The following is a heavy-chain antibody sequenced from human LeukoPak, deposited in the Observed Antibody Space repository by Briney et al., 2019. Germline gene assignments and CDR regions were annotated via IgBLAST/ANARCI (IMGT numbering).Heavy chain of an antibody. V-gene: IGHV4-39*01. J-gene: IGHJ4*02. CDR2: IYYSGST. Sequence: SETLSLTCTVSGGSISSSSYYWGWIRQPPGKGLEWIGSIYYSGSTYYNPSLKSRVTISVDTSKNQFSLKLSSVTAADTAVYYCARIRRYDLKTDYWGQGTLVTVSS. D-gene: IGHD3-3*01. CDR3: ARIRRYDLKTDY. CDR1: GGSISSSSYY.